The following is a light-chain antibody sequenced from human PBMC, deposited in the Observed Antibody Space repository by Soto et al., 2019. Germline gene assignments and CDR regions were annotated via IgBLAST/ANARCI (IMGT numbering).Light chain of an antibody. CDR2: GAS. CDR3: HQYNDWPRFT. CDR1: QSVSTD. J-gene: IGKJ3*01. Sequence: EIVMTQSPATLSVSPGERATLSCRASQSVSTDLAWYQQKPGQAPRRLIYGASTRATGIPARFSGSGSGTEFTLTINSLQSEDLATYYCHQYNDWPRFTFGPGTKVEIK. V-gene: IGKV3-15*01.